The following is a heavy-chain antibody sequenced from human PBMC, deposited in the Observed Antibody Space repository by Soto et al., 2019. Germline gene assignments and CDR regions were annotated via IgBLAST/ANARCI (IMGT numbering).Heavy chain of an antibody. V-gene: IGHV4-31*03. CDR2: IYYSGST. J-gene: IGHJ6*02. CDR3: ARDLRYGDYESYGMDV. Sequence: QVQLQESGPGLVKPSQTLSLTCTVSGGSISSGGYYWSWIRQHPGKGLEWIGYIYYSGSTYYNPSLKSRVTISVDTSKNQFSLKRSSVTAADTAVYYCARDLRYGDYESYGMDVWGQGTTVTVSS. CDR1: GGSISSGGYY. D-gene: IGHD4-17*01.